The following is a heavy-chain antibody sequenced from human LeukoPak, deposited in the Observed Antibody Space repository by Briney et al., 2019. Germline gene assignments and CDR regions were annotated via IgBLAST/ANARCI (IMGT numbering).Heavy chain of an antibody. Sequence: GGSLRLSCEASGFTFSSYSMNWVRQAPGKGLEWVSSISSSSSYIYYADSVKGRFTISRDNAKNSLYLQMNSLRAEDTAVYYCARLWDYGDYLSPDPFDYWGQGTLVTVSS. CDR3: ARLWDYGDYLSPDPFDY. J-gene: IGHJ4*02. CDR2: ISSSSSYI. V-gene: IGHV3-21*01. CDR1: GFTFSSYS. D-gene: IGHD4-17*01.